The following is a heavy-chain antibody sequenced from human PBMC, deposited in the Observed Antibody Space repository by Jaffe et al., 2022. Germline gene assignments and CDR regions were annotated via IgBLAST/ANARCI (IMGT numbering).Heavy chain of an antibody. CDR2: IIPIFGTA. CDR3: ARPNTTIGYCSGGSCYSWRAYYYYMDV. J-gene: IGHJ6*03. V-gene: IGHV1-69*01. Sequence: QVQLVQSGAEVKKPGSSVKVSCKASGGTFSSYAISWVRQAPGQGLEWMGGIIPIFGTANYAQKFQGRVTITADESTSTAYMELSSLRSEDTAVYYCARPNTTIGYCSGGSCYSWRAYYYYMDVWGKGTTVTVSS. CDR1: GGTFSSYA. D-gene: IGHD2-15*01.